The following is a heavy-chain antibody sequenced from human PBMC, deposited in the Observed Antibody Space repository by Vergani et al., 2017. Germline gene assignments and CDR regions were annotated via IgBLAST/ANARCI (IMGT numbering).Heavy chain of an antibody. J-gene: IGHJ5*02. V-gene: IGHV3-33*01. CDR2: TWYDGNNK. CDR1: GFTFNQYG. D-gene: IGHD1-14*01. CDR3: ARDLRLLYNRFDP. Sequence: QVQLVESGGGVVQPEGSLRLSCAASGFTFNQYGMHWVRQAPGKGLEWVAVTWYDGNNKQYADSVKGRFTISRDNSKSTMYLQMNSLRDEDTGVYYCARDLRLLYNRFDPWGQGTLVTVSS.